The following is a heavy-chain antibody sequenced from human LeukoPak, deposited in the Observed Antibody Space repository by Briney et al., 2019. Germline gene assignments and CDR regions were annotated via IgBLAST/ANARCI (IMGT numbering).Heavy chain of an antibody. D-gene: IGHD1-26*01. CDR1: GFTFSSYW. Sequence: GGSLRLSCAASGFTFSSYWMRWARQAPGKGLVWVSRINGDGSSTTYADSVKGRFTISRDNAKNTLYMQMNSLRAEDTAVYHCARGGTDDDFDIWGQGTMVTVPS. CDR3: ARGGTDDDFDI. CDR2: INGDGSST. V-gene: IGHV3-74*01. J-gene: IGHJ3*02.